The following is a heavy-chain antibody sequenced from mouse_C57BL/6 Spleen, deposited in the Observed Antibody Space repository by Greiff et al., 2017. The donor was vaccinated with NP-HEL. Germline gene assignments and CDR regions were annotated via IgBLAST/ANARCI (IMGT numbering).Heavy chain of an antibody. Sequence: DVQLVESGGGLVKPGGSLKLSCAASGFTFSSYAMSWVRQTPEKRLEWVATISDGGSYTYYPDNVKGRFTISRDNAKNNLYQQMSHLKSEDTAMYYCARDVKRLWKDGYFDYWGQGTTLTVSS. V-gene: IGHV5-4*01. CDR3: ARDVKRLWKDGYFDY. CDR2: ISDGGSYT. J-gene: IGHJ2*01. CDR1: GFTFSSYA. D-gene: IGHD6-5*01.